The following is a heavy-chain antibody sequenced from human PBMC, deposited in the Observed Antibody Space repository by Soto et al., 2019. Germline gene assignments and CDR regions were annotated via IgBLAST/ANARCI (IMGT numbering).Heavy chain of an antibody. J-gene: IGHJ4*02. D-gene: IGHD1-1*01. CDR3: SRGAGRLEY. CDR1: GGSISSYY. CDR2: IYYSGRT. Sequence: QVQLQESGPGLVKPSETLSLSCTVSGGSISSYYWSWIRQPPGKGLEWLGYIYYSGRTNYIPSLKSRVPISVDTSKNQFSRSLSSVTAADTAVCDCSRGAGRLEYWGQGTLVTVSA. V-gene: IGHV4-59*01.